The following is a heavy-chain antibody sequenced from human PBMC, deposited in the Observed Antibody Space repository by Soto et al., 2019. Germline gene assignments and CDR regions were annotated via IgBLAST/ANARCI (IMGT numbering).Heavy chain of an antibody. V-gene: IGHV3-23*01. J-gene: IGHJ6*02. CDR3: AMLNSGSYSYHGMDV. D-gene: IGHD1-26*01. CDR2: ISGSGGNT. Sequence: EVQLLESGGDLVQPGGSLGLSCAASGFTFSSYAMNWVRQAPGKGLEWVSAISGSGGNTFYADSVKGRFTISRDNSKNTLFLQMHSLRAEDTAIYYCAMLNSGSYSYHGMDVWGQGTTVTVSS. CDR1: GFTFSSYA.